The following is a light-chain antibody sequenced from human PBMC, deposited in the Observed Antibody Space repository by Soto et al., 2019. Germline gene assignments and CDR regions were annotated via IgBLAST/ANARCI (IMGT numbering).Light chain of an antibody. CDR2: GAS. CDR1: QSISSSY. Sequence: EVVLTQSPCTLSLSPGKRATLSCRASQSISSSYLAWYQQRPGQAPRLLIYGASSRATGIPDRFSGSGSGTEFSLTISRLEPEDFAVYYWQQYGSSSWTFGQGTKVDI. V-gene: IGKV3-20*01. CDR3: QQYGSSSWT. J-gene: IGKJ1*01.